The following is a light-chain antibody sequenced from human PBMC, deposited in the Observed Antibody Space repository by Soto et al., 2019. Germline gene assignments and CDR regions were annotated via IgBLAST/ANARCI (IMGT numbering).Light chain of an antibody. CDR2: EVN. V-gene: IGLV2-8*01. Sequence: QSVMTQPPSVSAAPGQKVTISCSGSSSNIGGNSVSWYQQLPGTAPKLMIYEVNKRPSGVPDRFSGSKSGNTASLTVSGLQAEDEADYYCSSYGGSSNLVFGGGTKLTVL. CDR1: SSNIGGNS. J-gene: IGLJ2*01. CDR3: SSYGGSSNLV.